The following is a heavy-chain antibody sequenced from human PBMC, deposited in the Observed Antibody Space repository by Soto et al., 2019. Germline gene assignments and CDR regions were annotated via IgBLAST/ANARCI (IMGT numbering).Heavy chain of an antibody. CDR2: IYHSGGT. D-gene: IGHD5-12*01. Sequence: QLQLQESGSGLVKPSQTLSLTCAVSGGSISSGGYSWSWIRQPPGKGLEWIGYIYHSGGTYYNPSRKGRATMSVHWSKNQFSLKQSSVTAADTAVYYCAAGGGLPRYAWGHGTLVTVSS. V-gene: IGHV4-30-2*01. CDR1: GGSISSGGYS. CDR3: AAGGGLPRYA. J-gene: IGHJ5*01.